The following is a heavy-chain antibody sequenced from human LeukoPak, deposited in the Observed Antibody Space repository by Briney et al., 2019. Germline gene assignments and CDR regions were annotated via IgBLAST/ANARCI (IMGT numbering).Heavy chain of an antibody. CDR1: GYTFTSYG. J-gene: IGHJ4*02. V-gene: IGHV1-2*02. Sequence: ASVKVSCKASGYTFTSYGISWVRQAPGQGLEWMGWINPNSGGTNYAQKFQGRVTMTRDTSISTAYMELSRLRSDDTAVYYCARGYSYGNDYWGQGTLVTVSS. D-gene: IGHD5-18*01. CDR2: INPNSGGT. CDR3: ARGYSYGNDY.